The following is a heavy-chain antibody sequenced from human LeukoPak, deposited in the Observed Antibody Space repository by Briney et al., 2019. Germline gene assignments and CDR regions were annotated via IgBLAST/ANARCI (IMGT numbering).Heavy chain of an antibody. D-gene: IGHD5-18*01. CDR2: INSYGSST. CDR1: GFTFSTYW. CDR3: ARLVDTGGDYFDY. Sequence: GGSLRLSCAASGFTFSTYWMHWVRQAPGKGLVWVSRINSYGSSTSYADSVKGRFTISRDNAKNTLYLQMNSLRAEDTAVYYCARLVDTGGDYFDYWGQGTLVTVSS. V-gene: IGHV3-74*01. J-gene: IGHJ4*02.